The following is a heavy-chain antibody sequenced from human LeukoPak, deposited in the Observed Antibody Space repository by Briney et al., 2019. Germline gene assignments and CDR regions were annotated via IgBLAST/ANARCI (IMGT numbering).Heavy chain of an antibody. CDR1: GFTFRTYA. V-gene: IGHV3-30*02. CDR3: ARGGAQGYCSSTSCYEAFDI. CDR2: IRYDGNNE. J-gene: IGHJ3*02. D-gene: IGHD2-2*01. Sequence: PGGSLRLSCAASGFTFRTYAMHWVRQAPGKGLEWVASIRYDGNNEYYADSVKGRFTISRDNAKNSLYLQMNGLRAEDTAVYYCARGGAQGYCSSTSCYEAFDIWGQGTMVTVSS.